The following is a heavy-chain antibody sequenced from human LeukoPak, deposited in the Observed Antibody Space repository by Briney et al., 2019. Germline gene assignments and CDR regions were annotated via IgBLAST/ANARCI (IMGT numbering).Heavy chain of an antibody. V-gene: IGHV4-59*01. D-gene: IGHD5-12*01. CDR1: GGSISSYY. CDR3: ARAQYSGYPIRYYYYMDV. J-gene: IGHJ6*03. CDR2: IYYSGST. Sequence: SETLSLTCTVSGGSISSYYWSWIRQPPGKGLEWIGYIYYSGSTNYNPSLKSRVTISVDTSKNQLSLKLSSVTAADTAVYYCARAQYSGYPIRYYYYMDVWGKGTTVTVSS.